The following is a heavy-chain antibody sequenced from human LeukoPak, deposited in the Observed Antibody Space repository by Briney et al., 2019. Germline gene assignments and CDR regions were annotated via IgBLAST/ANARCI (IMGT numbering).Heavy chain of an antibody. Sequence: SQTLSLTCTVSGGSISSGSYYWGWIRQPAGKGREWIVRIYTSGSTNYNPSLKSRVTISVDTSKNQFSLKLSSVTAADTAVYYCARELTTMIGEHFDYWGQGTLVTVSS. CDR3: ARELTTMIGEHFDY. CDR1: GGSISSGSYY. J-gene: IGHJ4*02. D-gene: IGHD3-22*01. V-gene: IGHV4-61*02. CDR2: IYTSGST.